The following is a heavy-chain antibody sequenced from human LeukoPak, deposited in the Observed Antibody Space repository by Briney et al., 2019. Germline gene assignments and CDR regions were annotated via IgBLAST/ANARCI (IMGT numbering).Heavy chain of an antibody. V-gene: IGHV1-69*05. CDR1: GGTFSSYA. Sequence: ASVKVSCKASGGTFSSYAISWVRQAPGQGLEWMGGIIPIFGTANYAQKFQGRVTITTDESTSTAYMGLSSLRSEDTAVYYCAATSYRYYYDSSGPRGFDPWGQGTLVTVSS. CDR3: AATSYRYYYDSSGPRGFDP. D-gene: IGHD3-22*01. J-gene: IGHJ5*02. CDR2: IIPIFGTA.